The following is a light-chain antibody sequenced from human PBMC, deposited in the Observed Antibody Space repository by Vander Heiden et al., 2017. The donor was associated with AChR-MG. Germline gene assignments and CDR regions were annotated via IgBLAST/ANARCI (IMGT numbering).Light chain of an antibody. V-gene: IGKV1-13*02. Sequence: TQLTQSPSSLSASVGDRVTITCRASQGISSALAWYQQTPGKAPKVLIYDASSLQSGVPSRISGSGSGTDFTLTISSLQPEDFATYYCQQFKSYPITFGQGTRLEIK. CDR2: DAS. CDR3: QQFKSYPIT. J-gene: IGKJ5*01. CDR1: QGISSA.